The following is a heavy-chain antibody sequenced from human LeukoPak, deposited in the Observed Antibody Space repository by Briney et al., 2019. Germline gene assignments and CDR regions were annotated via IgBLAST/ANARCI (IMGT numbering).Heavy chain of an antibody. CDR3: ARAKQRGWGLDY. CDR2: ISYDGSYS. V-gene: IGHV3-30*04. Sequence: GSSLRLSRAASGFAFSSFAMGWVRPTPRKGMEWVSLISYDGSYSYYADSVQGRCTISRDDSLTTRYLQMNTLTTEHTAIYNCARAKQRGWGLDYWGQGSLVAVSS. CDR1: GFAFSSFA. J-gene: IGHJ4*02. D-gene: IGHD7-27*01.